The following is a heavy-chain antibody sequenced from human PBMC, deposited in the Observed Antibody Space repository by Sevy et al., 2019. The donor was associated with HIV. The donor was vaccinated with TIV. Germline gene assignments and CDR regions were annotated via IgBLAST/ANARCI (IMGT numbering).Heavy chain of an antibody. CDR2: MKEDGSER. V-gene: IGHV3-7*01. J-gene: IGHJ4*02. CDR1: GFTFSSYW. D-gene: IGHD5-18*01. CDR3: VREGVGGYSYSLDC. Sequence: GGYLRLSCAASGFTFSSYWMSWVRQAPGEGLEWVATMKEDGSERNYVDSVKGRFTISRDNAKNSLYLQMNSLRAEDTAVYYCVREGVGGYSYSLDCWGQGTLVTVSS.